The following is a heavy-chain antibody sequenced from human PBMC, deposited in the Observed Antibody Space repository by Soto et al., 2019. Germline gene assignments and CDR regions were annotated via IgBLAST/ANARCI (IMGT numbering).Heavy chain of an antibody. V-gene: IGHV1-46*01. J-gene: IGHJ6*02. Sequence: ASVKVSCKASGYTFTSYYMHWVRQAPGQGLEWMGIINPSGGSTSYAQKFQGRVTMTRDTSTSTVYMELSSLRSEDTAVYYCAREFSRVGATPSYYYYGMDVWGQGTTVTVSS. CDR1: GYTFTSYY. CDR3: AREFSRVGATPSYYYYGMDV. D-gene: IGHD1-26*01. CDR2: INPSGGST.